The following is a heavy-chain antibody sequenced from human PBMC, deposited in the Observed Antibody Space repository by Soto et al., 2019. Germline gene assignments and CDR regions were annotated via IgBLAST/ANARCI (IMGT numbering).Heavy chain of an antibody. CDR2: INPDGTKR. Sequence: EVQLVESGGGLVQPGGSLRLSCAASGFIFTDYWMSWVRQPPGKGLEWVASINPDGTKRFYVDSVQGRFTISRDAAKKSVVLQMISPRAEDTAVYYCVRWESSGWFLGTWGQRTQVTASS. CDR1: GFIFTDYW. V-gene: IGHV3-7*03. CDR3: VRWESSGWFLGT. D-gene: IGHD6-19*01. J-gene: IGHJ5*02.